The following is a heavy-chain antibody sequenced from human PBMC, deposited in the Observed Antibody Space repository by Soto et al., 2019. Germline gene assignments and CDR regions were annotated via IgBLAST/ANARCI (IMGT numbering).Heavy chain of an antibody. CDR3: ASDEFGEGSGWYY. V-gene: IGHV4-59*01. D-gene: IGHD6-19*01. Sequence: QVQLQESGPGLVKPSETLSLTCTVSGGSISTYYWNWIRQSPGKGLEWIGHIYYSGSTNYNPSLKSIVTTSIDTSKKQFSLKLSSVTAADTAVYYCASDEFGEGSGWYYWGQGTRVTVSS. CDR1: GGSISTYY. J-gene: IGHJ4*02. CDR2: IYYSGST.